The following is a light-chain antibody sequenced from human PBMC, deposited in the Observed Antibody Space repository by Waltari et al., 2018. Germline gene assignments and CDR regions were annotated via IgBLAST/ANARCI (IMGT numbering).Light chain of an antibody. V-gene: IGLV2-14*03. CDR2: VVT. Sequence: QSALTQPASVSVSPGPSITLSCTVTDNDIGYYDSVAWFQQHPGQAPKLLIYVVTTRPLWLSNRFSGSKSGNTASLTISGLEAEDEGDYYCSSYTSSTSLVIFGGGTKLTVL. J-gene: IGLJ2*01. CDR3: SSYTSSTSLVI. CDR1: DNDIGYYDS.